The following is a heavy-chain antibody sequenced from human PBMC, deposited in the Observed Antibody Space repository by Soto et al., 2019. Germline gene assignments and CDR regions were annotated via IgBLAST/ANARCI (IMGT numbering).Heavy chain of an antibody. CDR2: INPNSGGT. D-gene: IGHD2-15*01. V-gene: IGHV1-2*04. CDR3: ARDLGCSGGSCYWEGNWFDP. CDR1: GYTFTGYY. Sequence: QVQLVQSGAEVKKPGASVKVPCKASGYTFTGYYMHWVRQAPGQGLEWMGWINPNSGGTNYAQKFQGWVTMTRDTSISTAYMELSRLRSDDTAVYYCARDLGCSGGSCYWEGNWFDPWGQGTLVTVSS. J-gene: IGHJ5*02.